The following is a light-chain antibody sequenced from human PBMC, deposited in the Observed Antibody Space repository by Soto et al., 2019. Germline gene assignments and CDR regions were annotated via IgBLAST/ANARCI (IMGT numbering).Light chain of an antibody. CDR3: SSYTSTSTV. V-gene: IGLV2-14*01. Sequence: QSVLTQPASVSGSPGQSITISCTGISSDGDDYKDVSWYQQHTGKAPKLMIYEVTYRPTGVSNRFSGSKSGNTASLTISGLQAEDEADYYCSSYTSTSTVFGTGTKLTVL. CDR2: EVT. J-gene: IGLJ1*01. CDR1: SSDGDDYKD.